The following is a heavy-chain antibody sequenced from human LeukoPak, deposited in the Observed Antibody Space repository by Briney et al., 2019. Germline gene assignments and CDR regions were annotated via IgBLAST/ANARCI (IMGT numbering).Heavy chain of an antibody. D-gene: IGHD3-16*01. Sequence: GGSLRLSCASSGFTFSNYWINWVRQAPGKGLEWVANIKEDGSQKYYVESVKGRFTVSRDNAKNSVYLQVSSLRDADTGVYYCARGLNTSPGIDCWGQGTLVTVSS. CDR1: GFTFSNYW. CDR2: IKEDGSQK. CDR3: ARGLNTSPGIDC. V-gene: IGHV3-7*01. J-gene: IGHJ4*02.